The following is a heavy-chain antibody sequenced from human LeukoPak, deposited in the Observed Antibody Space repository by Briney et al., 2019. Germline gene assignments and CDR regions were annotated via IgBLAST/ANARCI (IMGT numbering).Heavy chain of an antibody. CDR1: GYTFTSYG. Sequence: ASVKVSCKASGYTFTSYGISWVRQAPGQGLEWMGWISAYNGNTNYAQKLQGRVTMTTDTSTSTAYMELRSLRSDDTAVYYCAGEWDIAAAGTDFDYWGQGTLVTVSS. V-gene: IGHV1-18*01. J-gene: IGHJ4*02. D-gene: IGHD6-13*01. CDR2: ISAYNGNT. CDR3: AGEWDIAAAGTDFDY.